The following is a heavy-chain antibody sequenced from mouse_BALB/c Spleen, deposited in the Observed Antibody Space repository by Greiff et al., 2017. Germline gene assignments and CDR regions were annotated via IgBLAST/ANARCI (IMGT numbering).Heavy chain of an antibody. V-gene: IGHV1-39*01. Sequence: VQLQQSGPELEKPGASVKISCKASGYSFTGYNMNWVKQSNGKSLEWIGNIDPYYGGTSYNQKFKGKATLTVDKSSSTAYMQLKSLTSEDSAVYYCARKGAKTYYRYDGYAMDYWGQGTSVTVSS. D-gene: IGHD2-14*01. CDR3: ARKGAKTYYRYDGYAMDY. CDR2: IDPYYGGT. J-gene: IGHJ4*01. CDR1: GYSFTGYN.